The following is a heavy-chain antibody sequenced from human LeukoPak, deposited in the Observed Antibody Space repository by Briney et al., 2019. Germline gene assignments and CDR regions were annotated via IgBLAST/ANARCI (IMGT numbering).Heavy chain of an antibody. Sequence: GGSLRLSCAASGFTFSSYSMNWVRQAPGKGLEWVSSISSSSNFIYYADSVKGRFTISRDNAKHSLYLHMNSLRAEDTAVYYCARAISDYDASDIWGQGTMVTVSS. J-gene: IGHJ3*02. CDR2: ISSSSNFI. D-gene: IGHD4-17*01. V-gene: IGHV3-21*01. CDR1: GFTFSSYS. CDR3: ARAISDYDASDI.